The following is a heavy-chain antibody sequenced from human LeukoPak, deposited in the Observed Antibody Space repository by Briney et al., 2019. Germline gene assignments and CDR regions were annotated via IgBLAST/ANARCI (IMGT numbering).Heavy chain of an antibody. Sequence: SQTLSLTCTVSGGSISSGSYYWSWIRQPAGKGLEWIGRIHTSGSTNYNPSLKSRVTMSVDTSKNQFSLKLSSVTAADTAVYYCARDRYYYDSSGYSRFDYWGQGTLVTVSS. D-gene: IGHD3-22*01. CDR2: IHTSGST. CDR3: ARDRYYYDSSGYSRFDY. V-gene: IGHV4-61*02. J-gene: IGHJ4*02. CDR1: GGSISSGSYY.